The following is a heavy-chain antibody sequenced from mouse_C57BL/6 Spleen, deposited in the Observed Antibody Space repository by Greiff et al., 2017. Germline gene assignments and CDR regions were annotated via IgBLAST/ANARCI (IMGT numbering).Heavy chain of an antibody. Sequence: VQLQQPGAELVRPGSSVKLSCKASGYTFTSSWMHWVKQRPIQGLEWIGNIDPSDSETHYNQKFKDKATLTVDKSSSTAYMQLSSLTSEDSAVYCCARSDYYGSSYLYYFDDWGQGTTLTVSS. CDR2: IDPSDSET. D-gene: IGHD1-1*01. CDR3: ARSDYYGSSYLYYFDD. J-gene: IGHJ2*01. CDR1: GYTFTSSW. V-gene: IGHV1-52*01.